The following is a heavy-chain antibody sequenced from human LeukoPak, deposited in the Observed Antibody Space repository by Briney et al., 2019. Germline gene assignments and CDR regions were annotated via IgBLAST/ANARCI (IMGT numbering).Heavy chain of an antibody. CDR3: ARDPRTTGKSNYGMDV. J-gene: IGHJ6*02. D-gene: IGHD4-17*01. V-gene: IGHV3-53*01. Sequence: PGGSLRLSCAASGITVGSNYMSWVRQPPGKGLEWVSIIYSGGTTYYADSVQGRFTISRDNSKNTVYLQMNSLRVEDTAVYYCARDPRTTGKSNYGMDVWGQGTTVTVSS. CDR1: GITVGSNY. CDR2: IYSGGTT.